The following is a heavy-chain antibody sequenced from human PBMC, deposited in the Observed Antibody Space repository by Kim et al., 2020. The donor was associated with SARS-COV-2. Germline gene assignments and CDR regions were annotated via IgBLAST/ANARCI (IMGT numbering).Heavy chain of an antibody. CDR2: INPNSGGT. CDR1: GYTFTGYY. D-gene: IGHD1-1*01. Sequence: ASVKVSCKASGYTFTGYYMHWVRQAPGQGLEWMGRINPNSGGTNYAQKFRGRVTMTSDTSISTGYMELSRLTCDDTAVYYCAAGVRLEGQPWGQGTLVTVSS. V-gene: IGHV1-2*06. CDR3: AAGVRLEGQP. J-gene: IGHJ5*02.